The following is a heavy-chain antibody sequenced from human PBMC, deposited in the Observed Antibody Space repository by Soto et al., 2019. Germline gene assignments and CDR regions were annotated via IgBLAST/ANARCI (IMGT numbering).Heavy chain of an antibody. CDR2: IIPFFGTA. J-gene: IGHJ4*02. CDR3: ARSAPMDAGDKYYYDF. D-gene: IGHD3-16*01. CDR1: GGTFSTFG. V-gene: IGHV1-69*13. Sequence: SVKVSCKASGGTFSTFGISWVRQAPGRGLEWMGGIIPFFGTAKYSQKFEDRISITADESTNTVYMDLRSLTSEDTAIYYCARSAPMDAGDKYYYDFWGQGALVTVSS.